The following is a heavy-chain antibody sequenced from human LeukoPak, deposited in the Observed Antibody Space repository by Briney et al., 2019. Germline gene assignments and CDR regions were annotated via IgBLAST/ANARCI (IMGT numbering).Heavy chain of an antibody. D-gene: IGHD3-10*01. V-gene: IGHV3-23*01. CDR3: AKDLWLAFDY. CDR2: ISGSGGST. Sequence: PGASLRLSCAASGFTFSSYAMSWVRQAPGKGLEWVPAISGSGGSTYYADSVKGRFTISRDNSKNTLYLQMNSLRAEDTAVYYCAKDLWLAFDYWGQGTLVTVSS. J-gene: IGHJ4*02. CDR1: GFTFSSYA.